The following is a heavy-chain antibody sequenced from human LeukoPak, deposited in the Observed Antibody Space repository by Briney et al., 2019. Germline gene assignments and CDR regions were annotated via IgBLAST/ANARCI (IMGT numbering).Heavy chain of an antibody. V-gene: IGHV3-74*01. D-gene: IGHD5-24*01. CDR2: IKYDGSYT. CDR1: GFTFNNYI. J-gene: IGHJ4*02. Sequence: GGSLRLSCAASGFTFNNYIMNWVRQAPGKGLEWVSRIKYDGSYTNYADSVKGRFTISRDNARNTLSLHMISLRAEDTAVYFCVRDGDAYNFDFWGQGVLVTVSS. CDR3: VRDGDAYNFDF.